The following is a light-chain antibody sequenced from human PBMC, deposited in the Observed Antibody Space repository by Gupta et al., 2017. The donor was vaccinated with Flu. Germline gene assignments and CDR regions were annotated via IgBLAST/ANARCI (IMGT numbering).Light chain of an antibody. Sequence: GETVRITGKGDSLRNYYAGLYQLKTGQAPVLVIYGKNMRRSGIPDRYSASNSGNTDSLTITGAQAEDEAVYYYNSRYTITNRVIFGGGTKLTVL. CDR1: SLRNYY. V-gene: IGLV3-19*01. CDR3: NSRYTITNRVI. CDR2: GKN. J-gene: IGLJ2*01.